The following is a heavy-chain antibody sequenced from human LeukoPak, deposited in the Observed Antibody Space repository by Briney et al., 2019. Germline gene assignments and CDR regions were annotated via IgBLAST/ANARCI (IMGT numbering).Heavy chain of an antibody. CDR1: GFTVSSNS. CDR2: IYSDNT. J-gene: IGHJ2*01. CDR3: VREAVSSSWNNWYFDL. D-gene: IGHD6-13*01. V-gene: IGHV3-53*01. Sequence: GGSLRLSCTVSGFTVSSNSMSWVRQAPGKGLEWVSFIYSDNTHYSDSVKGRFTISRENAKNTLYLQMNSLRAGDTAVYYCVREAVSSSWNNWYFDLWGRGTLVTVSS.